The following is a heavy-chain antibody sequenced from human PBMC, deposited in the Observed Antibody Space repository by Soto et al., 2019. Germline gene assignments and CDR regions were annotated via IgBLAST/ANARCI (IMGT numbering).Heavy chain of an antibody. V-gene: IGHV3-48*02. CDR3: ARGMNYYDSSGYYPHTFDI. Sequence: GGSLRLSCAASGFTFSSYSMNWVRQAPGKGLEWVSYISSSSSTIYYADSVKGRFTISRDNAKNSLYLQMNSLRDEDTAVYYCARGMNYYDSSGYYPHTFDIWGQGTMVTV. D-gene: IGHD3-22*01. J-gene: IGHJ3*02. CDR1: GFTFSSYS. CDR2: ISSSSSTI.